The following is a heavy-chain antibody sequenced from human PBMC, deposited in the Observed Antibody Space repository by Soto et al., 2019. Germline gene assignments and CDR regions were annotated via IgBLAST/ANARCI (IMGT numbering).Heavy chain of an antibody. Sequence: GASVKVSCKASGYTFTSYDINWVRQATGQGLEWMGWMNPNSGNTGYAQKFQGRVTMTRNTSISTAYMELSSLRSEDTAVYYCARGRRATYYDFWSGPGYAFDIWGQGTMVTVSS. V-gene: IGHV1-8*01. CDR2: MNPNSGNT. D-gene: IGHD3-3*01. CDR1: GYTFTSYD. CDR3: ARGRRATYYDFWSGPGYAFDI. J-gene: IGHJ3*02.